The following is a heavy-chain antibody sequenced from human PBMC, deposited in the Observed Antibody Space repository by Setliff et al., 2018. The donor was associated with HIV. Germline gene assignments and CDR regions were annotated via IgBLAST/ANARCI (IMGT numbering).Heavy chain of an antibody. CDR3: AKDHGGSVDC. CDR1: GYSFTDYY. V-gene: IGHV1-2*04. Sequence: ASVKVSCKASGYSFTDYYIHWVRQAPGQGLEWMGWINPKSDGTNYAQKFQGWITMTRDTSTSTAYMELSRLRSDDTAVYYCAKDHGGSVDCWGQGTLVTVSS. D-gene: IGHD1-26*01. J-gene: IGHJ4*02. CDR2: INPKSDGT.